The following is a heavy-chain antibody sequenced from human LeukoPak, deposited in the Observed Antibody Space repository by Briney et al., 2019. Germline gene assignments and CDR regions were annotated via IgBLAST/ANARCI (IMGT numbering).Heavy chain of an antibody. Sequence: GGSLRLSCAASGFTFSSYGMQWVRQAPGKGLEWVAVIWYDGSNKYYADSVKGRFTISRDNSKNTLYLQMNSLRAEDTAVYYCAKDLGITIFGVVLSYWGQGTLVTVSS. CDR2: IWYDGSNK. CDR1: GFTFSSYG. D-gene: IGHD3-3*01. CDR3: AKDLGITIFGVVLSY. V-gene: IGHV3-33*06. J-gene: IGHJ4*02.